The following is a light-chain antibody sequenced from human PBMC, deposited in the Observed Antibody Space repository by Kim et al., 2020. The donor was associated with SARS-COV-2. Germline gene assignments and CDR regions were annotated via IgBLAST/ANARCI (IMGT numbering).Light chain of an antibody. J-gene: IGLJ2*01. CDR1: SSNIGADYG. V-gene: IGLV1-40*01. Sequence: RFTISCTGSSSNIGADYGVRWYHQLPETAPKLLIYGNSNRPAGVPDRFSGSKSGTSASLAITGLQAEDEADYYGQSYDSGLSGSVFGGGTQLTVL. CDR2: GNS. CDR3: QSYDSGLSGSV.